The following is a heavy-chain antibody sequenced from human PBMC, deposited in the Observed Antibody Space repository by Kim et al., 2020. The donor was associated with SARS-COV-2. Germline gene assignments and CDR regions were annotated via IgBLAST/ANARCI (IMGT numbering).Heavy chain of an antibody. Sequence: SVKVSCKASGGTFSSYAISWVRQAPGQGLEWMGGIIPIFGTANYAQKFQGRVTITADESTSTAYMELSSLRSEDTAVYYCARPSAVTTVTTLAPFDIWGQGPMVTVSS. CDR3: ARPSAVTTVTTLAPFDI. D-gene: IGHD4-4*01. CDR2: IIPIFGTA. V-gene: IGHV1-69*13. CDR1: GGTFSSYA. J-gene: IGHJ3*02.